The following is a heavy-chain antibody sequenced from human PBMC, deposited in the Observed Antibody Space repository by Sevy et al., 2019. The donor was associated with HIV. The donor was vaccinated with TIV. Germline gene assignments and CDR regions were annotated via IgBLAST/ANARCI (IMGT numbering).Heavy chain of an antibody. D-gene: IGHD3-3*01. CDR2: IYYSGST. J-gene: IGHJ4*02. CDR1: GGSISSSSYY. Sequence: SETLSLTCTVSGGSISSSSYYWGWIRQPPGKGLERIGSIYYSGSTYYNPSLKSRVTISVDTSKNQFSLKLSSVTAADTAVYYCAVNFGVVITDFDYWGQGTLVTVSS. CDR3: AVNFGVVITDFDY. V-gene: IGHV4-39*01.